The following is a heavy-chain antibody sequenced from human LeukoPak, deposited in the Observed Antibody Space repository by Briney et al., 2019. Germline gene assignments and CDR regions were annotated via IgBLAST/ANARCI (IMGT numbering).Heavy chain of an antibody. CDR1: GFTFSDYE. J-gene: IGHJ4*02. Sequence: PGGSLRLSCAASGFTFSDYEMNWVRQAPGKGLEWVSYINSRGSTIYYADSVKGRFTISRDNAKNSLYLQMNSLRAEDTAVYYCARGAHITLVRGALDYWGQGTLVTVSS. V-gene: IGHV3-48*03. CDR3: ARGAHITLVRGALDY. D-gene: IGHD3-10*01. CDR2: INSRGSTI.